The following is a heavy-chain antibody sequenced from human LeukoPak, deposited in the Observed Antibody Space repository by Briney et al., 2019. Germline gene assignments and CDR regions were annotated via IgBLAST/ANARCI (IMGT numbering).Heavy chain of an antibody. CDR3: ARDYAHSYGQFDY. Sequence: GGSLRLSCTASGFTFSSYDMHWVRQAPGKGLEWVAVIWYDGRNKYFADSVKGRVTISRDNSKNTLFLQMNTLRAEDTALYYCARDYAHSYGQFDYWGQGTLDAVSS. CDR2: IWYDGRNK. D-gene: IGHD2-2*01. V-gene: IGHV3-33*01. CDR1: GFTFSSYD. J-gene: IGHJ4*02.